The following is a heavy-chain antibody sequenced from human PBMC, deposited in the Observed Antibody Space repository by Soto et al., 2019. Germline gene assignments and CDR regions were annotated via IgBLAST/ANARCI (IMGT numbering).Heavy chain of an antibody. Sequence: ASVKVSCKASGYTFTNYAMHWVRQAPGQRLEWMGWINAGNGNTKYSQKFQGRVTITRDTSASTAYMELSSLRSEDTAIYYCARDLAVPALLYYYPMDVWGQGTTVSVSS. CDR1: GYTFTNYA. J-gene: IGHJ6*02. D-gene: IGHD6-19*01. V-gene: IGHV1-3*01. CDR3: ARDLAVPALLYYYPMDV. CDR2: INAGNGNT.